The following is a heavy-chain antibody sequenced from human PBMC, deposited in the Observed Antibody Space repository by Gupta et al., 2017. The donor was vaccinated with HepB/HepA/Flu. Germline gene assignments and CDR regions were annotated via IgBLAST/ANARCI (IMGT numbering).Heavy chain of an antibody. CDR3: ARLRFLDRFPLDK. D-gene: IGHD3-3*01. CDR2: IFSNDEK. J-gene: IGHJ4*02. Sequence: QVTLKESGPVLVKPTETLTLTCAVSGFSLNNTRMGVSWIRQPPGKALEWLAHIFSNDEKSYNTSLKSRLTIAEDPSKRQVVRILDNMDPVDTATYFGARLRFLDRFPLDKWGQGILVKVSS. V-gene: IGHV2-26*01. CDR1: GFSLNNTRMG.